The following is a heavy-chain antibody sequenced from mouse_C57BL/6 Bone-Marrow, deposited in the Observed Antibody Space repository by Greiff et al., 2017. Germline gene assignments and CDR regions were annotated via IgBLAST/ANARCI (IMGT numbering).Heavy chain of an antibody. Sequence: EVKLMESGGELVKPGGSLKLSCAASGFTFSSYGMSWVRQTPDKRLEWVATISSGGSYTYYPDSVKGRFTISRDNAKNTLYLQMSSLKSEDTAMYYCARGGITAYFDYWGQGTALTVSS. J-gene: IGHJ2*01. CDR2: ISSGGSYT. CDR3: ARGGITAYFDY. V-gene: IGHV5-6*01. D-gene: IGHD1-2*01. CDR1: GFTFSSYG.